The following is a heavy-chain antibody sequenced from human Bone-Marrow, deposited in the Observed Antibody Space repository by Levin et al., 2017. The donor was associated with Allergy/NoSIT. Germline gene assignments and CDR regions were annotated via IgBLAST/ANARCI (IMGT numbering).Heavy chain of an antibody. CDR1: GFTFNSYS. V-gene: IGHV3-21*01. J-gene: IGHJ3*02. CDR3: ARDWDARAHGAKIRVKNAFDI. Sequence: GGSLRLSCAASGFTFNSYSMNWVRQAPGKGLEWVSSISSNSGDRYYSDSVKGRFSISRDNAENSVYLQMNSLRADDTALYYCARDWDARAHGAKIRVKNAFDIWGQGTMVTVSS. CDR2: ISSNSGDR. D-gene: IGHD4/OR15-4a*01.